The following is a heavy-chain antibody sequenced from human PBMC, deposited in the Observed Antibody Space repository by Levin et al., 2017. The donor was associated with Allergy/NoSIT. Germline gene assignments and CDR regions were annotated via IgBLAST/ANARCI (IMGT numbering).Heavy chain of an antibody. Sequence: GESLKISCAASGFTFSSYAMHWVRQAPGKGLEWVAVISYDGSNKYYADSVKGRFTISRDNSKNTLYLQMNSLRAEDTAVYYCARSYYDLYPTDYWGQGTLVTVSS. D-gene: IGHD3-22*01. V-gene: IGHV3-30-3*01. CDR1: GFTFSSYA. J-gene: IGHJ4*02. CDR2: ISYDGSNK. CDR3: ARSYYDLYPTDY.